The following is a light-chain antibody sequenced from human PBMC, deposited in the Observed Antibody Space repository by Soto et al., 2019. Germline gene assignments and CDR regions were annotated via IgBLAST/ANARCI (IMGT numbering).Light chain of an antibody. Sequence: QSVLTQPPAVSAAPGQKLTISCAGTTSNIGDNYVSWYQQVPGAAPKLLMYDNDKRPSGIPDRFSGSKSGNTASLTISGLQAEDEADYYCSSYTSSSTLVVFGGGTQLTVL. CDR2: DND. J-gene: IGLJ2*01. CDR1: TSNIGDNY. V-gene: IGLV1-51*01. CDR3: SSYTSSSTLVV.